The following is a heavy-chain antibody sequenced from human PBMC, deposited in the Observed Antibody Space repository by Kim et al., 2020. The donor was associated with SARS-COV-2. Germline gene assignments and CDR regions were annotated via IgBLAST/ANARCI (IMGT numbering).Heavy chain of an antibody. CDR1: GYTFTDYY. CDR2: VNPSGGSP. V-gene: IGHV1-46*01. CDR3: AVPFVVVTAGPFDY. J-gene: IGHJ4*02. Sequence: ASVKVSCKASGYTFTDYYIHWVRQAPGQGLEWMGVVNPSGGSPDYAQKFQGRVSMTRDTSTRTVYMELSSLRSEDTAVYYCAVPFVVVTAGPFDYWGQGTLVTFSS. D-gene: IGHD2-21*02.